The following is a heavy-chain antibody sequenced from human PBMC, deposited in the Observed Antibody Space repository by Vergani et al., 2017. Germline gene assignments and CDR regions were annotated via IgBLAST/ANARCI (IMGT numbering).Heavy chain of an antibody. J-gene: IGHJ6*03. D-gene: IGHD5-12*01. V-gene: IGHV3-33*06. CDR3: AKEGGYSGYDNYYYYYMDV. Sequence: QVQLVESGGGVVQPGRSLRLSCAVSGFTFSSYGMHWVRQAPGKGLEWVAVIWYDGSNKYYADSVKGRFTISRDNSKNTLYLQMNSLRAEDTAVYYCAKEGGYSGYDNYYYYYMDVWGKG. CDR1: GFTFSSYG. CDR2: IWYDGSNK.